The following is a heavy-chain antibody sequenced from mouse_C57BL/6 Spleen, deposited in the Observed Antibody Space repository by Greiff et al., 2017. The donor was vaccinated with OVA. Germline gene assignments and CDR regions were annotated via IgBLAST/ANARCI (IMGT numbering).Heavy chain of an antibody. CDR2: IYPRCGNT. Sequence: QVQLQQSGAELVRPGASVKLSCKASGYTFTSYGISWVKQRTGQGLEWIGEIYPRCGNTYYNEKFKGKATLTADKSSSTAYMELRSLTSEDSAVYFCAREGAYYSNYFYDMDYWGKGTSVTVSS. CDR1: GYTFTSYG. J-gene: IGHJ4*01. CDR3: AREGAYYSNYFYDMDY. D-gene: IGHD2-5*01. V-gene: IGHV1-81*01.